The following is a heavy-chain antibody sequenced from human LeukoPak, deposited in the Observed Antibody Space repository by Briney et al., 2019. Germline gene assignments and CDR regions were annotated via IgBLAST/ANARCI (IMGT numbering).Heavy chain of an antibody. CDR1: GGSISSYY. J-gene: IGHJ3*02. CDR2: IYTSGST. Sequence: KSSETLSLTCTVSGGSISSYYWSWIRQPAGKGLEWIGRIYTSGSTNYNPSLKSRVTMSVDTSKNQFSLKLSSVTAADTAVYYCARELNWVVGATSAFDIWGQGTMVTVSS. V-gene: IGHV4-4*07. D-gene: IGHD1-26*01. CDR3: ARELNWVVGATSAFDI.